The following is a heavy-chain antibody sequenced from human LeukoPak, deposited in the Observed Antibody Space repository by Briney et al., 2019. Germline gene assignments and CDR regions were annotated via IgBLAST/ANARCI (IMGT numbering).Heavy chain of an antibody. CDR1: EFTFNGYT. J-gene: IGHJ4*02. CDR2: ISHNGGST. CDR3: ARERRFCTSTICYCFFDY. Sequence: PGGCLRLSCAASEFTFNGYTVHCLRQAPGKGLEYVSAISHNGGSTYYAHSGKGRFTISRDNSKTTLYLQLGSLRDEDMVVYYCARERRFCTSTICYCFFDYWGQGTLVTVSS. V-gene: IGHV3-64*01. D-gene: IGHD2-2*01.